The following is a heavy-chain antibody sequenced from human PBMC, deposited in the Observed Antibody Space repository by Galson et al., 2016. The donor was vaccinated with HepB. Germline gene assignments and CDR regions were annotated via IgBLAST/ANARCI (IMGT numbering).Heavy chain of an antibody. V-gene: IGHV3-15*05. D-gene: IGHD6-13*01. Sequence: SLRLSCAASGFTFNNAWMSWARQAPGKALEWVGRIKSKADGGTTDYAAPVKGRFTISRDDSKNMLYLQMNSLRAEDTALYHCARVHTAAAGFGGLDVWGQGTTVTVSS. J-gene: IGHJ6*02. CDR3: ARVHTAAAGFGGLDV. CDR2: IKSKADGGTT. CDR1: GFTFNNAW.